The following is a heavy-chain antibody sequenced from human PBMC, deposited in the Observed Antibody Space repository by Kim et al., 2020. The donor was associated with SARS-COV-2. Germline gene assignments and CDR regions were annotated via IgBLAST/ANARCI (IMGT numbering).Heavy chain of an antibody. CDR2: IYHGGST. CDR1: GGFISSGDW. Sequence: SETLSLTCAVSGGFISSGDWWTWVRQPPGKGLEWIGEIYHGGSTNNNASLKSRLTISVDKSKNEFSLKLTSVTAADTAVYYCARALDMVRGVVNGLDFWGQGTMVIVSS. D-gene: IGHD3-10*01. V-gene: IGHV4-4*02. J-gene: IGHJ3*01. CDR3: ARALDMVRGVVNGLDF.